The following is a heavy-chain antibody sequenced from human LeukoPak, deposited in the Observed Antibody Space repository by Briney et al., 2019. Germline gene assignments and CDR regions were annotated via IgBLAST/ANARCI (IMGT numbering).Heavy chain of an antibody. CDR3: ARHNPHYYDSSGRSPGDAFDI. D-gene: IGHD3-22*01. CDR2: IYPGDSDT. CDR1: GYSFTSYW. Sequence: GESLKISCKGSGYSFTSYWIGWVRQMPGKGLEWMGIIYPGDSDTRYSPSFQGQVTISADKSISTAYLQWSSLKASDTAMYYCARHNPHYYDSSGRSPGDAFDIWGQGTMVTVSS. V-gene: IGHV5-51*01. J-gene: IGHJ3*02.